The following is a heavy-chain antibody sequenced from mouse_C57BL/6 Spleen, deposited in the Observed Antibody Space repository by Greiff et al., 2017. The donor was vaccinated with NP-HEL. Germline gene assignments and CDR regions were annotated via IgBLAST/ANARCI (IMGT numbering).Heavy chain of an antibody. V-gene: IGHV1-54*01. CDR1: GYAFTNYL. CDR3: AREVYYDYERGYYFDY. Sequence: QVHVKQSGAELVRPGTSVKVSCKASGYAFTNYLIEWVKQRPGQGLEWIGVINPGSGGTNYNEKFKGKATLTADKSSSTAYMQLSSLTSEDSAVYFCAREVYYDYERGYYFDYWGQGTTLTVSS. CDR2: INPGSGGT. D-gene: IGHD2-4*01. J-gene: IGHJ2*01.